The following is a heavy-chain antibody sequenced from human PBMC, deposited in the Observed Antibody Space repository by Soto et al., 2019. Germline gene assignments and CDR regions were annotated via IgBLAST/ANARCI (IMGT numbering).Heavy chain of an antibody. CDR3: ARGGYYDSSGSRDYHYYGMDV. V-gene: IGHV1-18*01. D-gene: IGHD3-22*01. J-gene: IGHJ6*02. Sequence: GASVKVSCKASGYTFSSYAISWVRQAPGQGLEWLGWISPYNDDTKYAQKLQGRVFMATDTPTKTVHLDLRSLRSDDTAVYYCARGGYYDSSGSRDYHYYGMDVWGQGTTVTVSS. CDR2: ISPYNDDT. CDR1: GYTFSSYA.